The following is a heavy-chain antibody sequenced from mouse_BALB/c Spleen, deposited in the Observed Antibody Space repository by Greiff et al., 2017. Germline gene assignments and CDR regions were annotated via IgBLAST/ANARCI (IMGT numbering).Heavy chain of an antibody. D-gene: IGHD1-1*01. CDR2: IWAGGST. CDR1: GFSLTGYG. V-gene: IGHV2-9*02. CDR3: ASFYYYGSSYMYFDV. J-gene: IGHJ1*01. Sequence: QGQLKGSGPGLVAPSQSLSITCTVSGFSLTGYGVHWVRQPPGKGLEWLGVIWAGGSTNYNSALMSRLRISKDNSKSEVVLKMNSLQTDDTAMYYCASFYYYGSSYMYFDVWAAGTTGTVAA.